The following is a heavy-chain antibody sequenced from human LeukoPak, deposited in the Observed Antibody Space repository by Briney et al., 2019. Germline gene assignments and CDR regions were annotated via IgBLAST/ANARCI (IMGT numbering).Heavy chain of an antibody. D-gene: IGHD6-13*01. Sequence: GGSLRLSCAASGITFINHAMNWVRQAPGKGLEWVAVISYDGSDTYYADSVKGRFTISRDNSKSTLYLQMNSLRVDDTAVYYCTRNPGVGSSWYRLHYWGQGTLVTVSS. CDR3: TRNPGVGSSWYRLHY. CDR1: GITFINHA. CDR2: ISYDGSDT. J-gene: IGHJ4*02. V-gene: IGHV3-30-3*01.